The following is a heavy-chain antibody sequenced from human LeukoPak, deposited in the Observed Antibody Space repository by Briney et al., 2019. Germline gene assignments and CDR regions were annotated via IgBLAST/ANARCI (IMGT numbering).Heavy chain of an antibody. V-gene: IGHV3-23*01. CDR2: INADGGST. Sequence: GGSLRLSCAASGFTFSSYAMTWVRQAPGKGLEWVSSINADGGSTYYADSVKGRFTISRDNSKNTLYLQMNSLRAEDTAVYYCAKGQDYYDSSGLWDYWGQGTLVTVSS. CDR3: AKGQDYYDSSGLWDY. J-gene: IGHJ4*02. CDR1: GFTFSSYA. D-gene: IGHD3-22*01.